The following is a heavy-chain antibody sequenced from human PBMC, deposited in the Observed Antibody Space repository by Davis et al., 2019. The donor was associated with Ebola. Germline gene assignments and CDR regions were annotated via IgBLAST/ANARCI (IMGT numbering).Heavy chain of an antibody. CDR2: IYSGGST. J-gene: IGHJ6*02. Sequence: GGSLRLSCAASGFTVSSNYMSWVRQAPGKGLEWVSVIYSGGSTCYADSVKGRFTISRHNSKNTLYLQMNSLRAEDTAVYYCARATPTYYYDSSGYSAYYGMDVWGQGTTVTVSS. D-gene: IGHD3-22*01. CDR3: ARATPTYYYDSSGYSAYYGMDV. V-gene: IGHV3-53*04. CDR1: GFTVSSNY.